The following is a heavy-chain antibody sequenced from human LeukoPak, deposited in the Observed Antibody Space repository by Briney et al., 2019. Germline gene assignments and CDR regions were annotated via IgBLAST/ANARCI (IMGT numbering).Heavy chain of an antibody. V-gene: IGHV1-18*01. CDR3: ARITMVRGVIFDWYFDL. Sequence: ASVKVSCKASGYTFTSYGILWVRQAPGQGLEWMGWISAYNGNTNYAQKLQGRVTMTTDTSTSIAHMELRSLRSDDTAVYYCARITMVRGVIFDWYFDLWGRGALVTVSS. CDR2: ISAYNGNT. CDR1: GYTFTSYG. J-gene: IGHJ2*01. D-gene: IGHD3-10*01.